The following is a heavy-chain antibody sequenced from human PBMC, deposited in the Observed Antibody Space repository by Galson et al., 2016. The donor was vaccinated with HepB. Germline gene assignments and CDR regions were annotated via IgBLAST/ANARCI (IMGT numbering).Heavy chain of an antibody. Sequence: SVKVSCKAPGYSFTNYAMNWVRQAPGQGLEWMGWINTNIGHPTYAQGFTGRFVFSLDTSVSTAYLQISNLKAEDTGVYYCTRGKSERFFDWLSDYWGQGTLVTVSS. CDR2: INTNIGHP. D-gene: IGHD3-9*01. V-gene: IGHV7-4-1*02. J-gene: IGHJ4*02. CDR3: TRGKSERFFDWLSDY. CDR1: GYSFTNYA.